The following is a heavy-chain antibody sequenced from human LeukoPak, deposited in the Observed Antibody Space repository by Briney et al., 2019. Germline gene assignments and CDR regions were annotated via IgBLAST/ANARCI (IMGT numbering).Heavy chain of an antibody. CDR1: GRSISSYY. J-gene: IGHJ4*02. V-gene: IGHV4-59*01. CDR2: IYYSGSN. CDR3: ARGGRYFDY. Sequence: SQTLSLTCTVSGRSISSYYWSWIRHPPGKALEWIGYIYYSGSNNYNPSLKSRVTITVDTSTNQFSLKLSSVTAADTAVYYCARGGRYFDYWGQGTLVTVSS.